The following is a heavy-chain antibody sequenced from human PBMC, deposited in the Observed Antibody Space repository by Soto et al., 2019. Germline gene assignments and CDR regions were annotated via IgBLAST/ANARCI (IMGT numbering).Heavy chain of an antibody. V-gene: IGHV3-30*03. Sequence: GGSLRLSCVASGFTFSSYGMHWVRQAPGKGLEWVAIISYDGSNTYYADSVKGRFTVSRDNAKNSLYLQMNSLRAEDTAVYYCARPMYYYDSSGPPAYWGQGTLVTVSS. J-gene: IGHJ4*02. CDR2: ISYDGSNT. CDR1: GFTFSSYG. CDR3: ARPMYYYDSSGPPAY. D-gene: IGHD3-22*01.